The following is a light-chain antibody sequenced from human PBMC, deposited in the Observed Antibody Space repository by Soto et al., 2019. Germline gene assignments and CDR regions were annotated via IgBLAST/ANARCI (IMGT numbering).Light chain of an antibody. CDR2: DAS. V-gene: IGKV3-11*01. J-gene: IGKJ4*01. CDR3: QQRSNWPT. CDR1: QSVSSY. Sequence: VLTQSPATLSLSPGERATLSCRASQSVSSYLAWYQQKPGQAPRLLIYDASNRATGIPARFSGRGSGTDFTLTISSLEPEDFAVYYCQQRSNWPTFGGGTKVEIK.